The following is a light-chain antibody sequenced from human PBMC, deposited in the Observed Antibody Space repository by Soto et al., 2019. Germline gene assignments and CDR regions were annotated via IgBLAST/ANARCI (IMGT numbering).Light chain of an antibody. CDR1: QSVTSTY. J-gene: IGKJ2*01. V-gene: IGKV3-20*01. CDR3: QQYGSSPRYT. CDR2: GAS. Sequence: EIVLTQSPGSLSLSPGERATLSCRASQSVTSTYLAWYQQKPGQAPRLLIYGASTRATGISDRFSGSGSGTHFTLTISRLEPEDFAVYYCQQYGSSPRYTFGQGTKLEIK.